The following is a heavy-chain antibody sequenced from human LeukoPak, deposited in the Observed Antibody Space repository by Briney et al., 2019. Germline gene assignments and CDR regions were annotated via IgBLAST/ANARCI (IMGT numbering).Heavy chain of an antibody. J-gene: IGHJ1*01. CDR2: ISGSGGST. CDR1: GFTFSSYA. D-gene: IGHD3-22*01. V-gene: IGHV3-23*01. Sequence: PGGSLRLSCAASGFTFSSYAMSWVRQAPGKGLEWVSAISGSGGSTYYADSVKGRFTISRDNSKNTLYLQMNSLRAEDTAVHYCAKDGGGYYDSRGYPLWGQGTLVTISS. CDR3: AKDGGGYYDSRGYPL.